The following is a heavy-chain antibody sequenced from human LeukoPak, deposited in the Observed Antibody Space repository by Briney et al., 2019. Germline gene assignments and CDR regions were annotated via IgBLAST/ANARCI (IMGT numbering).Heavy chain of an antibody. D-gene: IGHD5-18*01. V-gene: IGHV1-2*02. CDR1: GYTFTGYY. Sequence: ASVKVSCKASGYTFTGYYMHWVRQAPGQGLEWMGWINPNSGGTNYAQKFQGRVTMTRDTSISTAYMELSRLRSDDTAVYYCARRGYSYGLSHWFDPWGQGTLVTVSS. J-gene: IGHJ5*02. CDR2: INPNSGGT. CDR3: ARRGYSYGLSHWFDP.